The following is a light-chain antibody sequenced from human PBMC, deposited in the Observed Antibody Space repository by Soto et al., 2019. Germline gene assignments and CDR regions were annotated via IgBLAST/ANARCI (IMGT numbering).Light chain of an antibody. V-gene: IGKV3D-15*01. Sequence: EIVFTQSPGTLSLSPGERATLSCRASQSVRSSYLAWYQKKPGQPQRLLMYGVYTRAHGTPARFSGSVSGTEFTLPISSLQSEDSAVYYGQQYEKWPPRTFGQGTKVDIK. CDR2: GVY. J-gene: IGKJ1*01. CDR3: QQYEKWPPRT. CDR1: QSVRSSY.